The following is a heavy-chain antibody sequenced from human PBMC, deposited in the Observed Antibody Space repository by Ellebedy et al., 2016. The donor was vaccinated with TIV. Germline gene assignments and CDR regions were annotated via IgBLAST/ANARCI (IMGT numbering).Heavy chain of an antibody. Sequence: AASVKVSCKASGYRFTGSYIHWVRQAPGQGLEWMGWTNPNSGGTNFAQKFQGRVTMTTDTSISTAYMELSRLRSDDAAVYYCARDIENSSGYWGQGTLVTVSS. V-gene: IGHV1-2*02. J-gene: IGHJ4*02. D-gene: IGHD6-19*01. CDR2: TNPNSGGT. CDR3: ARDIENSSGY. CDR1: GYRFTGSY.